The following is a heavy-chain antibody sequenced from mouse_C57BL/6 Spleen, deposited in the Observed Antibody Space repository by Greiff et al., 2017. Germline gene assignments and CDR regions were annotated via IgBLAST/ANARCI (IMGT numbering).Heavy chain of an antibody. CDR2: ISGGGGNT. V-gene: IGHV5-9*01. CDR3: ARGYSINWYFDV. CDR1: GFTFSSYT. Sequence: EVKLQESGGGLVKPGGSLKLSCAASGFTFSSYTMSWVRQTPEKRLEWVATISGGGGNTYYPDSVKGRFTISRDNAKNTLYLQMSSLRSEDTALYYCARGYSINWYFDVWGTGTTVTVSS. J-gene: IGHJ1*03. D-gene: IGHD2-5*01.